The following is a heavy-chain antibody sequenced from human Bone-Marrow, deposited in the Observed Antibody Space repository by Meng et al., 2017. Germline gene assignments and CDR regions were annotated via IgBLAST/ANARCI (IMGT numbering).Heavy chain of an antibody. J-gene: IGHJ3*01. CDR3: TTDLGSGTSYKYAFDV. CDR1: GFPFSIAQ. Sequence: GGTLRLSCAASGFPFSIAQMSWVRQTSGKGLEWVGHIRSKVDGEKTDYAAPVKGRFTFSRDDSKNTIFLQMNSLKIEDTAVYYCTTDLGSGTSYKYAFDVWGQGTPVTVSS. CDR2: IRSKVDGEKT. V-gene: IGHV3-15*01. D-gene: IGHD3-10*01.